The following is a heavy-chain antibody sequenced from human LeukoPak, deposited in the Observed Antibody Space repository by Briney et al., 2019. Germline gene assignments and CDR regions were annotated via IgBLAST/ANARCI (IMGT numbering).Heavy chain of an antibody. D-gene: IGHD2-2*01. CDR2: LYYSGST. CDR1: GGSISTSNYY. CDR3: TRHRVLKSCSATGCVDDAFDI. Sequence: KASETLSLTCTVSGGSISTSNYYWGWIRQPPGQGLEWIATLYYSGSTYYNPSLKSRVTMSVDTSKNQISLKLTSVTAADTALYYCTRHRVLKSCSATGCVDDAFDIWGQGTMVTVSS. J-gene: IGHJ3*02. V-gene: IGHV4-39*01.